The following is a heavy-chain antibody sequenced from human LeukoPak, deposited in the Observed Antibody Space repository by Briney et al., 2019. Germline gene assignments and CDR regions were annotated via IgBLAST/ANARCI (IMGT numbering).Heavy chain of an antibody. CDR2: IKQDGSEK. Sequence: PGGSLRLSCAASGFTFSSYWMSWVRQAPGKGLEWVANIKQDGSEKYYVDSVKGRFTISRDNAKNSLYLQMNSLRAEDTAVYYCARWVIVGATHYYYGMDVWGQGTTVTVSS. CDR3: ARWVIVGATHYYYGMDV. V-gene: IGHV3-7*01. J-gene: IGHJ6*02. D-gene: IGHD1-26*01. CDR1: GFTFSSYW.